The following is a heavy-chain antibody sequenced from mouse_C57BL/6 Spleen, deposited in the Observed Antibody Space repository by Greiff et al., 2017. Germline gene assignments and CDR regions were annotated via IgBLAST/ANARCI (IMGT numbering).Heavy chain of an antibody. CDR2: IDPETGGT. Sequence: VQLQQSGAELVRPGASVTLSCKASGYTFTDYEMHWVKQTPVHGLEWIGAIDPETGGTAYNQKFKGKAILTADKSSSTAYMELRSLTSEDSAVYYCTRSGYGYAMDYWGQGTSVTVSS. V-gene: IGHV1-15*01. CDR1: GYTFTDYE. D-gene: IGHD2-2*01. CDR3: TRSGYGYAMDY. J-gene: IGHJ4*01.